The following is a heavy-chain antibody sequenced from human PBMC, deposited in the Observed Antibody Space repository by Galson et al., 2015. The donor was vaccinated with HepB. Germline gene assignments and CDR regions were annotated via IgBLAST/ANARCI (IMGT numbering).Heavy chain of an antibody. V-gene: IGHV3-21*01. CDR2: ISSSSTYI. CDR3: ARDGLWGYYDSSGYYYALAY. CDR1: GFTFSSYS. J-gene: IGHJ4*02. Sequence: SLRLSCAASGFTFSSYSMNWVRQAPGKGLEWVSSISSSSTYIYYADSVKGRFTISRDSAKNSLYLQMNSLRAEDTAVYYCARDGLWGYYDSSGYYYALAYWGQGTLVTVSS. D-gene: IGHD3-22*01.